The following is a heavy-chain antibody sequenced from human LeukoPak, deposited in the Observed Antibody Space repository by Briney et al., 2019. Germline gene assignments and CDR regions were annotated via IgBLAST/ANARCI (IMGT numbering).Heavy chain of an antibody. CDR1: GGSFSGYY. CDR3: AREGYWHPVDY. J-gene: IGHJ4*02. D-gene: IGHD2-15*01. V-gene: IGHV4-34*01. Sequence: SETLSLTCAVYGGSFSGYYWSWIRQPPGKGLEWIGEIYHSGSTNYNSSLNSRATISLDTSKNQFSLRLSSVTAADTAVYYCAREGYWHPVDYWGQGTLVTLSS. CDR2: IYHSGST.